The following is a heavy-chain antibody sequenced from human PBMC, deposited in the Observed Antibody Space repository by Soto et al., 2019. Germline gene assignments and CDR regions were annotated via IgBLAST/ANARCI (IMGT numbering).Heavy chain of an antibody. CDR1: GGFLSPGGDF. Sequence: SEDLSLPCTVSGGFLSPGGDFLSCVRQHPGKGLEWIGYIYYSGSTYYNPSLKSRVTISVDTSKNQFSLKLSSVTAADTAVYYCARDQRGGDRFDYWGQGTLVTVSS. CDR2: IYYSGST. D-gene: IGHD2-21*01. J-gene: IGHJ4*02. V-gene: IGHV4-31*03. CDR3: ARDQRGGDRFDY.